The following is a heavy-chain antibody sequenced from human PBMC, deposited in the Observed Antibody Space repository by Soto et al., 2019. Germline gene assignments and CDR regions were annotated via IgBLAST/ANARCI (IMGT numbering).Heavy chain of an antibody. CDR3: ASPEVGRDYYYGLAV. D-gene: IGHD3-10*01. CDR2: IDPSDSDT. CDR1: GYSFPSYW. V-gene: IGHV5-10-1*01. J-gene: IGHJ6*02. Sequence: GESLKISCQGSGYSFPSYWISWVRQIPGKGLEWVGRIDPSDSDTNYSPFFQDHVTISADKSITTAYLQWRSLKPLDTAIYYCASPEVGRDYYYGLAVWGQGTTVTVSS.